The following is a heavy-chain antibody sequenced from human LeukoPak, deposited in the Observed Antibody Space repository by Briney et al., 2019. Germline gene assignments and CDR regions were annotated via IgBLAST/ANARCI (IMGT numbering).Heavy chain of an antibody. CDR2: FDPEDGET. CDR1: GYTLTELS. Sequence: ASVKVSCKVSGYTLTELSMHWVRQAPGKGLEWMGCFDPEDGETIYAQKFQGRVTMTEDTSTDTAYMELSSLRSEDTAVYYCATTPWPYDSSGYPPSWGQGTLVTVSS. V-gene: IGHV1-24*01. J-gene: IGHJ4*02. D-gene: IGHD3-22*01. CDR3: ATTPWPYDSSGYPPS.